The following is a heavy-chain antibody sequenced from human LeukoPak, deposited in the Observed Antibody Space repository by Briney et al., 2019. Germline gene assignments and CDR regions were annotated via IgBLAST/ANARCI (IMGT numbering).Heavy chain of an antibody. V-gene: IGHV3-7*01. D-gene: IGHD2-15*01. CDR1: GFSFSSDW. CDR2: IKGDGRET. CDR3: AKNGDRGAYCTGGTCYPYFYYYMDV. Sequence: GGSLRLSCVASGFSFSSDWMTWVRQVPGKGLEWVTNIKGDGRETYYVDSVKGRFSVFRDNAKNSLFLQMNSLRAEDTAVYYCAKNGDRGAYCTGGTCYPYFYYYMDVWGKGTTVTI. J-gene: IGHJ6*03.